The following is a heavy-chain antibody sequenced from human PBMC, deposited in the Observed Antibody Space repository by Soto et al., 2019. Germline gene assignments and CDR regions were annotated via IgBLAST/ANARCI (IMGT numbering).Heavy chain of an antibody. D-gene: IGHD1-26*01. CDR3: AKEGGLSGSYYISSSYYFDY. CDR2: ISYDGSNT. J-gene: IGHJ4*02. Sequence: QVQLVESGGGVVQPGRSLRLSCVASGFTFSSYGMHWVRQAPGKGLEWVAIISYDGSNTYYADSVKGLFTISRDNSKNALYPQKNSLRGEVTSVYYWAKEGGLSGSYYISSSYYFDYWGQGTVVTVSS. CDR1: GFTFSSYG. V-gene: IGHV3-30*18.